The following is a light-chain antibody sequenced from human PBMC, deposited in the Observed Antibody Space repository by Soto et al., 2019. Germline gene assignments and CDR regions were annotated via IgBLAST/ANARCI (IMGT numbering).Light chain of an antibody. CDR1: QSVSSSY. J-gene: IGKJ1*01. Sequence: EIVLTQSPGTLSLSPGERATLSCRASQSVSSSYLAWYQQKPGQAPRPLVYGASSRAIGIPDRFSGSGSGTDFTLTISRLEPEDFAVDYCHQYGSSPWTFGQGTKVEIK. CDR2: GAS. CDR3: HQYGSSPWT. V-gene: IGKV3-20*01.